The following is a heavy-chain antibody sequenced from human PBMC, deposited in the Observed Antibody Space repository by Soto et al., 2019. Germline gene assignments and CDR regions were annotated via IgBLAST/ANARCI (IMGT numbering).Heavy chain of an antibody. Sequence: PGESLKISCKGSGYSFTSYWIGWVRQMPGKGLEWMGIIYPGDSDTRYSPSFQGQVTISADKSISTAYLQWISLKASDTAMYYCAGGPYSSSYVANYYYGMDVWGQGTTVTVSS. CDR3: AGGPYSSSYVANYYYGMDV. D-gene: IGHD6-6*01. CDR1: GYSFTSYW. V-gene: IGHV5-51*01. J-gene: IGHJ6*02. CDR2: IYPGDSDT.